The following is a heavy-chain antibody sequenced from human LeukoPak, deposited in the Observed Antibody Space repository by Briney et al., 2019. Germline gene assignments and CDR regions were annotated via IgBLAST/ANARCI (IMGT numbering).Heavy chain of an antibody. CDR2: ISSTGGTT. J-gene: IGHJ4*02. V-gene: IGHV3-23*01. CDR3: ARDHPYYYDISGYWHDY. D-gene: IGHD3-22*01. Sequence: QAGGSLRLSCAASGFTFSDYGMSWVRQAPGKGLEWISSISSTGGTTYYADSVKGRFTISRDNSKNTLFLQVNSLRAEDTAVYYCARDHPYYYDISGYWHDYWGLGTLVTASS. CDR1: GFTFSDYG.